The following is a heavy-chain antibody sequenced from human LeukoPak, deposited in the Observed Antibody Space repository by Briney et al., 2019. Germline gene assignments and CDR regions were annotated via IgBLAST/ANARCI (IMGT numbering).Heavy chain of an antibody. CDR3: TRQRPQTGSLDY. D-gene: IGHD1-26*01. J-gene: IGHJ4*02. CDR2: VRDKTNSYAT. CDR1: GFTFSDSS. Sequence: GGSLLLSCAASGFTFSDSSMHWVRQASGKGLEWVGRVRDKTNSYATGYGESVKGRFTISRDDSKNTAYLEMSSLRVEDTAVYYCTRQRPQTGSLDYWGQGALVTVSS. V-gene: IGHV3-73*01.